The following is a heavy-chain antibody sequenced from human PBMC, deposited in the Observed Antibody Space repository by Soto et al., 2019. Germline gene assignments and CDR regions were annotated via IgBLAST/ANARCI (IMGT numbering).Heavy chain of an antibody. D-gene: IGHD3-3*01. V-gene: IGHV4-34*01. J-gene: IGHJ6*02. CDR2: INHSGST. CDR1: GGSFGGYY. CDR3: ARGRQLIYYDFWSGYSRDYYYGMDV. Sequence: SETLSLTSAVYGGSFGGYYWSWIRQPPGKGLEWIGEINHSGSTNYNPSLKSRVTISVDTSKNQFSLKLSSVTAADTAVYYCARGRQLIYYDFWSGYSRDYYYGMDVWVQGTTVT.